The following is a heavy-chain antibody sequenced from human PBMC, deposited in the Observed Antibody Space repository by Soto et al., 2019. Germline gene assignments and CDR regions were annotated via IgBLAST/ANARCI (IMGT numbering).Heavy chain of an antibody. J-gene: IGHJ6*02. D-gene: IGHD2-2*01. CDR3: ASEVSSTDGMDV. CDR1: GGSVSISSYY. CDR2: IYYTGNT. Sequence: SETLSLTCTVSGGSVSISSYYWGWIRQPPGKGLEWIGSIYYTGNTFHNPSLKSRVTISVDTSQNLFSLKLTSVTAADTAVYYCASEVSSTDGMDVWGQGTTVTVSS. V-gene: IGHV4-39*01.